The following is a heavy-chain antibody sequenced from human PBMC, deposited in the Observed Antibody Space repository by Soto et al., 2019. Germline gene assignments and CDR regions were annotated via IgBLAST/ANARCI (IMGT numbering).Heavy chain of an antibody. D-gene: IGHD6-25*01. J-gene: IGHJ4*02. Sequence: EVQLLESGGGLVQPGRSLRLSCAASGLTFRNYAMSWFRQAPGQGLDWVSAISGSGGTTYYADSVKGRFTISRDNSKNTLFLQMNSLIAEAAAVYYWAKFFVETGSNSGWPWSFHYWGQGTLVTVSS. CDR2: ISGSGGTT. CDR1: GLTFRNYA. V-gene: IGHV3-23*01. CDR3: AKFFVETGSNSGWPWSFHY.